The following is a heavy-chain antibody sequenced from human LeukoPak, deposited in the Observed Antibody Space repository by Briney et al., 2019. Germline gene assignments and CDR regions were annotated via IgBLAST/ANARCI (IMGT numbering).Heavy chain of an antibody. CDR3: ARATREARLPAYYFDY. CDR2: IHLDDYK. CDR1: GFSLTTSSVG. D-gene: IGHD6-6*01. J-gene: IGHJ4*02. Sequence: ESGPPLVKPTQTLTLTCSFSGFSLTTSSVGVAWIRQPPGKALQWLALIHLDDYKFYSQSLKSRLTITKDTSKDQVVLTMTDMDAVDTATYYCARATREARLPAYYFDYWGQGTLVPVSS. V-gene: IGHV2-5*02.